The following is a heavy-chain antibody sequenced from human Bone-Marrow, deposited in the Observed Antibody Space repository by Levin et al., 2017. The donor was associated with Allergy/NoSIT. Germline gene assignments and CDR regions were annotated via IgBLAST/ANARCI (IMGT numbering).Heavy chain of an antibody. CDR1: GFTFHTFA. CDR2: ISGAGYYT. J-gene: IGHJ5*02. D-gene: IGHD3-9*01. Sequence: GGSLRLSCAASGFTFHTFAMSWVRQAPGKGLEWVSSISGAGYYTYYADSVKGRFTISRDNSENTLSLQMNSLTADDTALYYCAAWGSNYFDYNAYLVSWGQGTLVTVSS. V-gene: IGHV3-23*01. CDR3: AAWGSNYFDYNAYLVS.